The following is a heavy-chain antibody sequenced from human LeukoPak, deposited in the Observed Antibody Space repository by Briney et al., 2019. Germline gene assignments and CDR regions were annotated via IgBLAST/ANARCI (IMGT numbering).Heavy chain of an antibody. CDR1: GGSISSSSYY. Sequence: SETLSLTCTVSGGSISSSSYYWGWIRQPPGKGLEWIGSIYYSGSTYYNPSLKSRVTISVDTSKNQFSLKLSSVTAADTAVYYCARQLDSSGWYGYFDLWGRGTLVTVSS. J-gene: IGHJ2*01. CDR2: IYYSGST. CDR3: ARQLDSSGWYGYFDL. V-gene: IGHV4-39*01. D-gene: IGHD6-19*01.